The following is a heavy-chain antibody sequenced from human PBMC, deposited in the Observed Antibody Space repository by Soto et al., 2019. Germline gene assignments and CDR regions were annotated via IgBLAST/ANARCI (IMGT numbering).Heavy chain of an antibody. Sequence: EVQLVQSGAEVKKPGESLKISCKASGYTFTNYWIGWVRQMPGKDLEWMGIVFPADSETRYSPSFEGQVTISADKSISTAYLQWSSLKASDTAIYYCAKFRVGGYCTNAVCYHFDYWGQGTLVTVSA. J-gene: IGHJ4*02. CDR2: VFPADSET. V-gene: IGHV5-51*01. D-gene: IGHD2-8*01. CDR1: GYTFTNYW. CDR3: AKFRVGGYCTNAVCYHFDY.